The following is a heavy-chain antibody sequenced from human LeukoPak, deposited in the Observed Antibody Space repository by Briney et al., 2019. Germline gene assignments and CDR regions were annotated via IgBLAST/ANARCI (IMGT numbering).Heavy chain of an antibody. CDR2: IYHSGST. Sequence: SETLSLTCAVSGGSIGSINWWSWVRQPPGKGLEWIGEIYHSGSTNYSPSLKSRVTISVDKSKNQFSLKLSSVTAADTAVYYCARTQQLGPLYYYGMDVWGQGTTVTVSS. CDR1: GGSIGSINW. V-gene: IGHV4-4*02. J-gene: IGHJ6*02. D-gene: IGHD3-16*01. CDR3: ARTQQLGPLYYYGMDV.